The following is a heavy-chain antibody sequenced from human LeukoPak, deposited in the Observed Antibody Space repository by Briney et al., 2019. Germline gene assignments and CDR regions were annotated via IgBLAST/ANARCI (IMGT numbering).Heavy chain of an antibody. D-gene: IGHD3-22*01. CDR1: GGSFSGYY. V-gene: IGHV4-34*01. CDR3: ARDLGHYDSSGYYKDYYYYYGMDV. CDR2: IYHSGST. Sequence: SETLSLTCAVYGGSFSGYYWSWIRQPPGKGLEWIGEIYHSGSTNYNPSLKSRVTISVDKSKNQFSLKLSSVTTADTAVYYCARDLGHYDSSGYYKDYYYYYGMDVWGQGTTVTVSS. J-gene: IGHJ6*02.